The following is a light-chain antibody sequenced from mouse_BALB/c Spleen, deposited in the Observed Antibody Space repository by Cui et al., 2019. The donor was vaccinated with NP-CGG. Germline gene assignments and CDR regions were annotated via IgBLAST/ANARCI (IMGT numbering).Light chain of an antibody. Sequence: QAVVTQESALTTSPGETVTLTCRSNTGAVTTSNYANWVQEKPDHLFTGLIGGTNNRAPGVPARFSGSLIGDKAALTITGAQTEDEAIYFCALWYSNHWVCGGGKLTVL. CDR1: TGAVTTSNY. CDR3: ALWYSNHWV. J-gene: IGLJ1*01. CDR2: GTN. V-gene: IGLV1*01.